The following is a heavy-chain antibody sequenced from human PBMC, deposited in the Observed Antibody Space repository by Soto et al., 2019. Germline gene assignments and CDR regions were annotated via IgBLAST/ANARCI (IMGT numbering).Heavy chain of an antibody. CDR3: ARGSPKGFDAFDI. Sequence: PGGSLRLSCAASGFTVSSNYMSWVRQAPGKGLEWVSVIYSGGSTYYADSVKGRFSISRDNSKNTLYLQMNSLRAEDTAVYYCARGSPKGFDAFDIWGQGTMVTVSS. J-gene: IGHJ3*02. CDR1: GFTVSSNY. V-gene: IGHV3-66*01. CDR2: IYSGGST.